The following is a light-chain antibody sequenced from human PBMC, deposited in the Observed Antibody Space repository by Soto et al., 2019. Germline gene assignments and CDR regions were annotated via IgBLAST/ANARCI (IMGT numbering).Light chain of an antibody. CDR1: QSVSSSY. CDR3: QQYGSLSWT. V-gene: IGKV3-20*01. J-gene: IGKJ1*01. Sequence: EIVMTQSPATLSVSPGEIATLSFSASQSVSSSYLAWYQQKPGQAPRPLIYGASSRATGIPDRFSGSGSGTDFTLTISRLEPEDFAVYYCQQYGSLSWTFGQGTKVDIK. CDR2: GAS.